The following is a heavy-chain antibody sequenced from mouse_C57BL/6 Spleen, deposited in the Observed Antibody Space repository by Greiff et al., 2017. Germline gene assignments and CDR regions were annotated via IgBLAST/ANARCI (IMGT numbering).Heavy chain of an antibody. Sequence: VQLQQSGPELVKPGASVKISCKASGYSFTGYYMNWVKQSPEKSLEWIGEINPSTGGTTYNQKFKAKATLTVDKSSSTAYMQLKSLTSGDSAVYYCARWGSSLDYWGQGTTLTVSS. J-gene: IGHJ2*01. CDR2: INPSTGGT. D-gene: IGHD1-1*01. V-gene: IGHV1-42*01. CDR3: ARWGSSLDY. CDR1: GYSFTGYY.